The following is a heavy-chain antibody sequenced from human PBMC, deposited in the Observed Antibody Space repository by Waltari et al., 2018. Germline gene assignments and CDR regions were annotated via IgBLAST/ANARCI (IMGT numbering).Heavy chain of an antibody. Sequence: QLQLQESGPGLVKPSETLSLTCAVSGGSISRNYWIWIRQPPGKGLEWIGRISGRGGGTDYNPSLKSRVTISTDTSKNQFSLKLSSVTAADTAVYYCARGGFIAAALFDYWGQGVLVTVSS. V-gene: IGHV4-4*07. J-gene: IGHJ4*02. CDR1: GGSISRNY. CDR2: ISGRGGGT. CDR3: ARGGFIAAALFDY. D-gene: IGHD6-13*01.